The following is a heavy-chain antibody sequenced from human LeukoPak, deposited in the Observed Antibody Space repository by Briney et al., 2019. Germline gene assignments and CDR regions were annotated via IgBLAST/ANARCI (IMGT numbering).Heavy chain of an antibody. Sequence: GGSLRLSCAASGFTFSSYVMHWVRQAPGKGLDWVAVISYDGRNKYYADSVKGRFTISRDNSKNTLYLQMNSLRAEDTAVYYCAKPYIVVVPAAIPPYYMDVWGKGTTVTVSS. V-gene: IGHV3-30*18. CDR3: AKPYIVVVPAAIPPYYMDV. CDR2: ISYDGRNK. CDR1: GFTFSSYV. J-gene: IGHJ6*03. D-gene: IGHD2-2*02.